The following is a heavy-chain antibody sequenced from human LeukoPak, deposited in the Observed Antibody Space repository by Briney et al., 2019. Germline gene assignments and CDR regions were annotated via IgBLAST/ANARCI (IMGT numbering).Heavy chain of an antibody. CDR2: INSDGSAT. J-gene: IGHJ4*02. V-gene: IGHV3-74*01. D-gene: IGHD2-15*01. CDR3: ARGNKWSFDS. Sequence: GGSLRLSCVASGFTLSTYWMHWVRQAPGKGLVCVSRINSDGSATSYADSVMVRFTISRDSAKNTLYLQMNSLRPEDTAVYYCARGNKWSFDSWGQGALVTVSS. CDR1: GFTLSTYW.